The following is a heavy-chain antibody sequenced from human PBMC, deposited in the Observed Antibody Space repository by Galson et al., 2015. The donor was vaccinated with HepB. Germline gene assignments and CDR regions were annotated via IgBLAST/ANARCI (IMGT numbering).Heavy chain of an antibody. V-gene: IGHV3-7*03. J-gene: IGHJ4*02. CDR1: GFTFSTYW. Sequence: SLRLSCAASGFTFSTYWMNWVRQAPGMGLEWVANINKDESEMHYMNSVKDRFTVSRDNAKNSLYLQMNNLRVDDTAVYYCARGTTEAPGIGYWGQGILVTVSS. D-gene: IGHD6-13*01. CDR3: ARGTTEAPGIGY. CDR2: INKDESEM.